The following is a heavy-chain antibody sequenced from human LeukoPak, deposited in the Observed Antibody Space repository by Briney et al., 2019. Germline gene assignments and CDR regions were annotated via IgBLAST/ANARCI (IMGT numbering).Heavy chain of an antibody. J-gene: IGHJ4*02. Sequence: GGSLRLSCAASGFTFSSYETNWVRQAPGKGLEWVSYISSSGSTIYYADSVKGRFTISRDNAKNSLYLQMNSLRAEDTAVYYCSRDPRHSDYWGQGTLVTVSS. CDR3: SRDPRHSDY. CDR2: ISSSGSTI. CDR1: GFTFSSYE. V-gene: IGHV3-48*03.